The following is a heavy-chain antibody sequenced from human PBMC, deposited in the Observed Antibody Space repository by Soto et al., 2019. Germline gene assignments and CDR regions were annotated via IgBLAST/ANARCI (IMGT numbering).Heavy chain of an antibody. V-gene: IGHV3-7*01. J-gene: IGHJ4*02. CDR3: ASGGHVDY. D-gene: IGHD3-16*01. CDR1: GLTFRGYW. Sequence: VQLVESGGGLVQPGGSLRLSCAASGLTFRGYWMTWVRQAPGKGLEWVANINEGGSATYYVDSVKGRFTISRDNAENSLYLQMNSLRVEDTAVYYCASGGHVDYCGQGTLVTVSS. CDR2: INEGGSAT.